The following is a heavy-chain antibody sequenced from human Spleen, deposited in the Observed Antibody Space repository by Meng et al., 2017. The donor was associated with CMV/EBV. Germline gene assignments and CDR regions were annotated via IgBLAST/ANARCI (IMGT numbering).Heavy chain of an antibody. J-gene: IGHJ3*02. D-gene: IGHD6-6*01. Sequence: GESLKISCAASGFTFSDHYMNWVRQAPGKGLEWVSYISSSGSSINYADSVKGRFTISRDNAKNSLYLQMNSLRAEDTAVYYCAREYSSSHHDAFDIWGQGTMVTVSS. CDR2: ISSSGSSI. CDR3: AREYSSSHHDAFDI. V-gene: IGHV3-11*04. CDR1: GFTFSDHY.